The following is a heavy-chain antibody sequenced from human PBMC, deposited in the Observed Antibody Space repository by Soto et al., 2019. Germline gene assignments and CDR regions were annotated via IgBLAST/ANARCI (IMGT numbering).Heavy chain of an antibody. CDR3: ARTRYRIAAAGPKRSFDY. V-gene: IGHV1-69*13. CDR1: GGTFSSYA. Sequence: GASVKVSCKASGGTFSSYAISWVRQAPGQGLEWMGGIIPIFGTANYAQKFQGRVTITADESTSTAYMELSSLRSEDTAVYYCARTRYRIAAAGPKRSFDYWGQGTLVTVSS. D-gene: IGHD6-13*01. CDR2: IIPIFGTA. J-gene: IGHJ4*02.